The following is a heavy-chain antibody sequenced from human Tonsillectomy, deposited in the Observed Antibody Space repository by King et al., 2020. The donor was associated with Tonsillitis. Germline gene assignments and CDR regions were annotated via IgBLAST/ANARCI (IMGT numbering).Heavy chain of an antibody. CDR1: GFTFGDYA. J-gene: IGHJ4*02. D-gene: IGHD6-13*01. CDR2: IRSKTYGGTT. V-gene: IGHV3-49*04. CDR3: TGAQYGQSAAAGY. Sequence: VQLVESGGGLVQPGRSLRLSCTASGFTFGDYAMSWVRQVPGKGLEWVGFIRSKTYGGTTEYAASVKGRFTISRDDSKSIAYLQMNSLITEDTAVYYCTGAQYGQSAAAGYWGQGTLVTVSS.